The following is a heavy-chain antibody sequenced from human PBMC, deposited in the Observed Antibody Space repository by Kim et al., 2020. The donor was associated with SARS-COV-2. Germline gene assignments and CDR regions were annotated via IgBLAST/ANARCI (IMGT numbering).Heavy chain of an antibody. V-gene: IGHV4-31*03. D-gene: IGHD3-22*01. J-gene: IGHJ3*02. CDR3: ASDHYKYYDSI. CDR1: GGSISSGGYY. CDR2: IYYSGST. Sequence: SETLSLTCTVSGGSISSGGYYWSWIRQHPGKGLEWIGYIYYSGSTYYNPSLKSRVTTSVDTSKNQFSLKLSSVTAADTAVYYCASDHYKYYDSIWGQGTMVTVSS.